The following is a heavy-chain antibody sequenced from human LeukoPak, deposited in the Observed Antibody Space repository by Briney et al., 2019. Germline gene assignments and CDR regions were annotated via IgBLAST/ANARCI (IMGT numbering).Heavy chain of an antibody. CDR1: GYTFTGYH. J-gene: IGHJ4*02. V-gene: IGHV1-18*04. CDR3: ARDLGLGRQNYGEPFNY. Sequence: ASVKVSCKASGYTFTGYHIHWVRQAPGQGPEWMGWISGYNGNTNYVQKFQGRVTMTTDTSTSTAYMELRSLRSDDTAVYYCARDLGLGRQNYGEPFNYWGQGTLVTVSS. D-gene: IGHD4-17*01. CDR2: ISGYNGNT.